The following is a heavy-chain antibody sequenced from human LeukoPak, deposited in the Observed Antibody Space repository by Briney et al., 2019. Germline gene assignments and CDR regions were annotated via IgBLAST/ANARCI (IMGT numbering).Heavy chain of an antibody. D-gene: IGHD4-17*01. Sequence: GGSLRLSCAASGFSFISYGMHWVRQAPGKGLGWVGVISDDGRRKDYADSVKGRFTISRDNSEDTLYLQMNSLRAEDTAVYYCAKRPSDYGDYVSYFDYWGQGTLVTVSS. CDR3: AKRPSDYGDYVSYFDY. V-gene: IGHV3-30*18. CDR2: ISDDGRRK. J-gene: IGHJ4*02. CDR1: GFSFISYG.